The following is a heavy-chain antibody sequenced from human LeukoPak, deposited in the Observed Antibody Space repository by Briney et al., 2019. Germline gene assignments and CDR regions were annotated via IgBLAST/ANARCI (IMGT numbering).Heavy chain of an antibody. CDR2: IYHSGST. J-gene: IGHJ5*02. V-gene: IGHV4-4*02. CDR1: SGSISSSNW. CDR3: ARVLSSGGWDDWFDP. D-gene: IGHD6-19*01. Sequence: SGTLSLTCAVSSGSISSSNWWSWVRQPPGKGLEWIGEIYHSGSTNYNPSLKSRVTISVDKSKNQFSLKLSSVTAADTAVYYCARVLSSGGWDDWFDPWGQGTLVTVSS.